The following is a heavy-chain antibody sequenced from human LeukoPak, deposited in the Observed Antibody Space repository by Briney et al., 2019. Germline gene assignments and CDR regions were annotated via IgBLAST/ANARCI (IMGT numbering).Heavy chain of an antibody. CDR2: ISAYNGNT. CDR3: ARVPGFTQLVPYYGMDV. CDR1: GYTFSNYG. Sequence: GASVKVSCKASGYTFSNYGIGWLRQAPGQGLEWMGWISAYNGNTNYAQKLQGRVTMTTDTSTSTAYMELRSLRSDDTAVYYCARVPGFTQLVPYYGMDVWGQGTTVTVSS. J-gene: IGHJ6*02. V-gene: IGHV1-18*01. D-gene: IGHD6-13*01.